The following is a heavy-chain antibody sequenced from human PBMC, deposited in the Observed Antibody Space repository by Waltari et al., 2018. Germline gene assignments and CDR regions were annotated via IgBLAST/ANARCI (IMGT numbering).Heavy chain of an antibody. CDR2: IYYSGST. Sequence: QVQLQESGPGLVKPSETLSLTCTVSGGSISSYYWSWIRQPPGKGLEWIGYIYYSGSTNYNPSLKSRVTISVDTSKNQFSLKLSSVTAADTAVYYCARGGGIFVVVIIGVADDAFDIWGQGTMVTVSS. CDR3: ARGGGIFVVVIIGVADDAFDI. V-gene: IGHV4-59*01. J-gene: IGHJ3*02. CDR1: GGSISSYY. D-gene: IGHD3-3*01.